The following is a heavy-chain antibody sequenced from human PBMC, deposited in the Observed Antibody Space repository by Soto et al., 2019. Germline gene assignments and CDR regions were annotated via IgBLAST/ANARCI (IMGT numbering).Heavy chain of an antibody. J-gene: IGHJ4*02. D-gene: IGHD3-9*01. V-gene: IGHV4-59*08. CDR2: IYYSGST. CDR1: GGSISSYY. CDR3: ASAGYDVLTGYYYIDY. Sequence: SETLSLTCAVSGGSISSYYWSWIRQPPGKGLEWIGYIYYSGSTNYNPSLKSRVTISVDTSKNQSSLKLSSVTAAETVVYYWASAGYDVLTGYYYIDYWGQGTLVTVSS.